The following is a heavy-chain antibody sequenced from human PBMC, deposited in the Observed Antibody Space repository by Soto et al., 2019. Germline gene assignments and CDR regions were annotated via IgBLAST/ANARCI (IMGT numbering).Heavy chain of an antibody. V-gene: IGHV1-69*04. CDR2: IIPILGIA. CDR1: GYTFTSYG. D-gene: IGHD3-10*01. J-gene: IGHJ2*01. CDR3: ARAAGSLYFDL. Sequence: ASVKVSCKASGYTFTSYGISWVRQAPGQGLEWMGRIIPILGIANYAQKFQGRVTITADKSTSTAYMELSSLRSEDTAVYYCARAAGSLYFDLWGRGTLVTVSS.